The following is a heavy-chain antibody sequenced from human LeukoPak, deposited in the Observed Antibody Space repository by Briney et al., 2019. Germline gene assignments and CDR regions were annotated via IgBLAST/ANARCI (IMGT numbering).Heavy chain of an antibody. CDR3: AGRRRAKYFDY. CDR1: GGSISSYY. Sequence: SETLSLTCTVSGGSISSYYWSWIRQPPGKGLERIGYIYTSGSTNYNPSLKSRVTISVDTSKNQFSLKLSSVTAADTAVYYCAGRRRAKYFDYWGQGTLVTVSS. V-gene: IGHV4-4*09. J-gene: IGHJ4*02. CDR2: IYTSGST.